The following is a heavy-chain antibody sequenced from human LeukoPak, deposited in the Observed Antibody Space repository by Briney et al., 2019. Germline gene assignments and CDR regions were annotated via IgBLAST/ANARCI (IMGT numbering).Heavy chain of an antibody. V-gene: IGHV3-7*03. Sequence: PGGSLRLSCAASGFTVSSYWMSWVRQAPGEGLEWVACIHQNGGTEYYVDSVKGRFAISRDNTKNSLYLQMNSLTIEDTAVYYCTTRSSSGWYYYYGMDVWGQGTTVTVSS. J-gene: IGHJ6*02. CDR3: TTRSSSGWYYYYGMDV. CDR1: GFTVSSYW. CDR2: IHQNGGTE. D-gene: IGHD6-19*01.